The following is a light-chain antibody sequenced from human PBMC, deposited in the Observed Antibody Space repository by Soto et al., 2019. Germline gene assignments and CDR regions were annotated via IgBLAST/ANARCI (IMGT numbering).Light chain of an antibody. CDR3: QQYSTFWT. V-gene: IGKV1-5*03. Sequence: DIRMSQSPSTLSASVGDRVTITCRASRSLTRWLAWYQQKPGRAPKLLIYETSILQSGVPSRFSGSGSGTDFTLTISGVQPDDIATYYCQQYSTFWTFGQGTRVEVK. J-gene: IGKJ1*01. CDR1: RSLTRW. CDR2: ETS.